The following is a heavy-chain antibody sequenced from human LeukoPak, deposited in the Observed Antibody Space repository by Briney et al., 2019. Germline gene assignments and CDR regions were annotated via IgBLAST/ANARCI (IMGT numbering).Heavy chain of an antibody. V-gene: IGHV3-30*04. CDR1: GFTFSSYA. CDR2: ISYDGSNK. Sequence: PGGSLRLSCAASGFTFSSYAMHWVRQAPGKGLEWVAAISYDGSNKYYADSVKGRFTISRDNSKNTLYLQMNSLRAEDTAVYYCARGRRIAAESPRAFDIWGQGTMVTVSS. D-gene: IGHD6-13*01. CDR3: ARGRRIAAESPRAFDI. J-gene: IGHJ3*02.